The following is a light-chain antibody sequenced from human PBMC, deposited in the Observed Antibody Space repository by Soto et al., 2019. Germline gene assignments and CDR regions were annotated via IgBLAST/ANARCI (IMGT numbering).Light chain of an antibody. CDR1: SSDVGGYNF. CDR3: SSYTSATTRV. CDR2: DVS. V-gene: IGLV2-14*03. Sequence: QSVLTQPASVSGSPGQSITISCTGTSSDVGGYNFVSWYQHHPGKAPQLMIYDVSNRPSGISNRFSASKSGNTASLTISGLQAEDEADYYCSSYTSATTRVFGSGTKLTVL. J-gene: IGLJ1*01.